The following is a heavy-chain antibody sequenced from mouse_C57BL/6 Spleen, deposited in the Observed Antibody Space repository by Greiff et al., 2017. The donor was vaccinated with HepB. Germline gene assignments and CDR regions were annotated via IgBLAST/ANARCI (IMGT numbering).Heavy chain of an antibody. CDR3: ARCRDYDGPRAMDY. D-gene: IGHD2-4*01. Sequence: LQQSGAELVRPGASVKMSCKASGYTFTSYNMHWVKQTPRQGLEWIGAIYPGNGDTSYNQKFKGKATLTVDKSSSTAYMQLSSLTSEDSAVYFCARCRDYDGPRAMDYWGQGTSVTVSS. CDR2: IYPGNGDT. J-gene: IGHJ4*01. V-gene: IGHV1-12*01. CDR1: GYTFTSYN.